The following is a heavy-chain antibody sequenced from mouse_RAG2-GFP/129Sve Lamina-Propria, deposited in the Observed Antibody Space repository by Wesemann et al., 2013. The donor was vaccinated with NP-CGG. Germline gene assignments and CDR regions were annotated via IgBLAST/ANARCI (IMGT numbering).Heavy chain of an antibody. CDR3: ARRYDGYSAWFAY. V-gene: IGHV1-76*01. J-gene: IGHJ3*01. Sequence: KATLTAEKSSSTAYMQLSSLTSEDSAVYFCARRYDGYSAWFAYWGQGTLVTVSA. D-gene: IGHD2-3*01.